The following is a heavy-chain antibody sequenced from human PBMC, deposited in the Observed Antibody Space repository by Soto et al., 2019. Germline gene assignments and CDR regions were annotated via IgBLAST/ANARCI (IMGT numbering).Heavy chain of an antibody. J-gene: IGHJ2*01. D-gene: IGHD4-17*01. CDR1: GGSISSYY. V-gene: IGHV4-59*01. Sequence: QVQLQESGPGLVKPSETLSLTCTVSGGSISSYYWSWIRQPPGKGLEWIGYIYYSGSTNYNPSLKSRVTISVDTAKNQFSLKLSSVTAADTAVYYCARVKDYGDTWYFDLWGRGTLVTVSS. CDR2: IYYSGST. CDR3: ARVKDYGDTWYFDL.